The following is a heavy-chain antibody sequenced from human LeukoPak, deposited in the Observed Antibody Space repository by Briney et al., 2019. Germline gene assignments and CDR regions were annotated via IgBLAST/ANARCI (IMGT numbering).Heavy chain of an antibody. V-gene: IGHV4-39*07. CDR1: GRSISSSSYY. J-gene: IGHJ5*02. CDR2: IYYSGST. D-gene: IGHD5-18*01. CDR3: ARANSYGPLNWFDP. Sequence: PSETLSLTCTVSGRSISSSSYYWGWIPQPPGKGLEWIGSIYYSGSTYYNPSLKSRVTISVDTSKNQFSLKLSSVTAADTAVYYCARANSYGPLNWFDPWGQGTLVTVSS.